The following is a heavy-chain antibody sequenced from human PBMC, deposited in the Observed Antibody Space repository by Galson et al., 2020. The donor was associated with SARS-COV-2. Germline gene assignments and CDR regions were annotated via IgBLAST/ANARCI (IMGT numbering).Heavy chain of an antibody. CDR3: AVESFDY. V-gene: IGHV3-74*03. CDR1: GFTFSSYW. CDR2: INSDGTDL. J-gene: IGHJ4*02. Sequence: GESLKIPCAPSGFTFSSYWMHWLRQVPGKGLLSVSRINSDGTDLTYADSVKGRFTISRDNAENTVYLQMDNLRADDTALYYCAVESFDYWGRGTLVTVSS.